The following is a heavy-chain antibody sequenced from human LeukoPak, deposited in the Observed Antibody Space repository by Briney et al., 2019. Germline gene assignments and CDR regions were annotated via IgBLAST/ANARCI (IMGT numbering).Heavy chain of an antibody. D-gene: IGHD1-26*01. Sequence: ASVKVSCKASGYTFISYYMHWVRQAPGQGLEWLGMINPSGGSTSYAQKFQGRVTMTRDTSTSTVYMELSSLRSEDTAVYYCAKGRGWEASYYYYMDVWGKGTTVTISS. V-gene: IGHV1-46*01. CDR2: INPSGGST. CDR1: GYTFISYY. CDR3: AKGRGWEASYYYYMDV. J-gene: IGHJ6*03.